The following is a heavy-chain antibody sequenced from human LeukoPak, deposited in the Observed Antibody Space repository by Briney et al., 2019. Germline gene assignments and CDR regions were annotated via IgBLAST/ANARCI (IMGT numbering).Heavy chain of an antibody. CDR3: AKFRSTSGSSPLDY. D-gene: IGHD1-26*01. V-gene: IGHV3-23*01. J-gene: IGHJ4*02. Sequence: GGSLRLSCAASGFNFTTYAMSWVRQAPGKGLEWVSVISGSVTITYYADSVKGRFTISRDNSKNTLFLQMNSLRVEDTAVYYCAKFRSTSGSSPLDYWGQGTLVTVSS. CDR2: ISGSVTIT. CDR1: GFNFTTYA.